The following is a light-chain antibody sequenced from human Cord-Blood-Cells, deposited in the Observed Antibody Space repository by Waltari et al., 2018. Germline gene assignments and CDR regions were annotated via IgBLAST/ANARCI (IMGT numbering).Light chain of an antibody. CDR2: EGS. V-gene: IGLV2-23*03. CDR3: CSYAGSSTFVV. Sequence: QSALTQPASVSGSPGQSITISCTGTSSDVGSYNLVPWYQQHPGKAPKLMSYEGSKRPSGVSNRFSGSKSGNTASLTISGLQAEDEADYYCCSYAGSSTFVVFGGGTKLTVL. CDR1: SSDVGSYNL. J-gene: IGLJ2*01.